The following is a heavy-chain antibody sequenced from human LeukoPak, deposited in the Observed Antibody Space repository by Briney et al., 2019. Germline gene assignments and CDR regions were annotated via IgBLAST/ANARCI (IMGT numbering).Heavy chain of an antibody. J-gene: IGHJ4*02. CDR2: INQDGSEK. D-gene: IGHD3-22*01. CDR1: GFTFSSYW. Sequence: GGSLRLSCAASGFTFSSYWMSCVRQAPRKGLEWVANINQDGSEKNYVDSVKGRFIISRDNAQSSLFLQMNSLRAEDTAVYYCARLSLEGEESSVYRSFDYWGQGTLVTVSS. V-gene: IGHV3-7*05. CDR3: ARLSLEGEESSVYRSFDY.